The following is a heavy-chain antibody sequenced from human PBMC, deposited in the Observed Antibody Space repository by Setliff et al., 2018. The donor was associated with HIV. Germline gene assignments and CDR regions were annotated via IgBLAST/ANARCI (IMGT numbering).Heavy chain of an antibody. J-gene: IGHJ6*02. CDR2: ISTHNDDT. Sequence: ASVKVSCKASGYTFTTYAISWVRQAPGQGLEWMGWISTHNDDTDYAQKFQGGVTMTRDTSTSTVYMELRSLRSDDTAVYYCARLGSGWSDSYYYAMDIWGQGTTVTVSS. CDR1: GYTFTTYA. D-gene: IGHD6-19*01. V-gene: IGHV1-18*01. CDR3: ARLGSGWSDSYYYAMDI.